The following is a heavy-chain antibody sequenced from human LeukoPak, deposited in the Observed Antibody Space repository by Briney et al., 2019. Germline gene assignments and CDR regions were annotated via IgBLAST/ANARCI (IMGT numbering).Heavy chain of an antibody. V-gene: IGHV1-3*01. CDR2: INPGSGYT. CDR1: GDTFTTHG. D-gene: IGHD3-10*01. Sequence: ASVKVSCKTSGDTFTTHGIHWVRQAPGQGLEWMGWINPGSGYTKYSEKFQGRVTFTRDTDATTAYLEVNNLRSEDTAVYYCERDGRSIIWSGVPDNWFDPWGQGTLVTVSS. J-gene: IGHJ5*02. CDR3: ERDGRSIIWSGVPDNWFDP.